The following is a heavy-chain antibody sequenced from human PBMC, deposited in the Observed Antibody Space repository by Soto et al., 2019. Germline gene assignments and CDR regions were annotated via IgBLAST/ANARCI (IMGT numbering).Heavy chain of an antibody. CDR2: IDWDDDK. CDR3: ARGVGDLLWKARPYYFDY. CDR1: GFSLSTGGKC. D-gene: IGHD3-10*01. J-gene: IGHJ4*02. V-gene: IGHV2-70*01. Sequence: SGPRLVNATQALTLICTGSGFSLSTGGKCVSWSRQRRGKALEWLALIDWDDDKYYSTSLKTRLTISKDTSKNQVVLTMTNMDPVDTATYYCARGVGDLLWKARPYYFDYWGQGTLVTVSS.